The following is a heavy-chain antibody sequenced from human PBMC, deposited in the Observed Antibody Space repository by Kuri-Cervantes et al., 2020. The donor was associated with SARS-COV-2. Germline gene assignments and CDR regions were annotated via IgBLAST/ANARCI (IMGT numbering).Heavy chain of an antibody. V-gene: IGHV4-4*07. CDR2: IYTSGTFYTAGSA. Sequence: SETLSLTCTVSGDSISTYYWSWVRQPAGKGLEWIGPIYTSGTFYTAGSANYNPSLETRVTTSVDTSKNQFSLNLSSVTAADTAVYYCATMGATAVTNDVFDIWGQGTMVTVSS. J-gene: IGHJ3*02. D-gene: IGHD3-10*01. CDR1: GDSISTYY. CDR3: ATMGATAVTNDVFDI.